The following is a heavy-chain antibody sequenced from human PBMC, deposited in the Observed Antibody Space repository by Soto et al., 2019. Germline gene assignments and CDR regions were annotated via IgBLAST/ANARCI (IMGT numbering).Heavy chain of an antibody. D-gene: IGHD3-10*01. CDR3: ARELRVGEDYYGMDV. V-gene: IGHV4-31*03. CDR1: GGSISSGGYY. J-gene: IGHJ6*02. CDR2: IYYSGST. Sequence: QVQLQESGPGLVKPSQTLSLTCTVSGGSISSGGYYWSWIRQHPGKGLEWIGYIYYSGSTYYNPALKSRVTISVDTSKNQFSLKLSSVTAADTAVYYCARELRVGEDYYGMDVWGQGTTVTVSS.